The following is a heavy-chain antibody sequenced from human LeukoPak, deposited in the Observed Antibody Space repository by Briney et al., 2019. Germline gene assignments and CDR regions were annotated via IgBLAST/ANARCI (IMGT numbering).Heavy chain of an antibody. Sequence: ASVKVSCKASGYTFTSYGISWVRQAPGQGLEWMGWISAYNGNTNYAQKLQGRVTMTTDTSTSTAYMELRSLRSDDTAVYYCARDGLSITMVRGVIRDFDYWGQGTLVTVSP. CDR2: ISAYNGNT. D-gene: IGHD3-10*01. V-gene: IGHV1-18*01. J-gene: IGHJ4*02. CDR1: GYTFTSYG. CDR3: ARDGLSITMVRGVIRDFDY.